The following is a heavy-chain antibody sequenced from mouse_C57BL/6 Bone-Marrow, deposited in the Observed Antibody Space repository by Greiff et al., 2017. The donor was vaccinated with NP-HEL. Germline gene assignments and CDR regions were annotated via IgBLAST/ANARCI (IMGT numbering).Heavy chain of an antibody. CDR1: GYTFTSYW. V-gene: IGHV1-55*01. D-gene: IGHD2-3*01. J-gene: IGHJ1*03. CDR2: IYPGSGST. CDR3: ARGTYDGYYPYFDV. Sequence: QVQLQQPGAELVKPGASVKMSCKASGYTFTSYWITWVKQRPGQGLEWIGDIYPGSGSTNYTEKFKSTATLTVDTSSSTAYMQLSSLTSEDSAVYYCARGTYDGYYPYFDVWGTGTTVTVSS.